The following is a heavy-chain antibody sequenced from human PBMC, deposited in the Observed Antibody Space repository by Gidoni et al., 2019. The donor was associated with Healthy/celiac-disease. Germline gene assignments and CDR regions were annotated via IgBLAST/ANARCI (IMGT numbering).Heavy chain of an antibody. CDR2: ISSSSSTI. V-gene: IGHV3-48*01. J-gene: IGHJ6*03. Sequence: EVQLVESGGGLVQPGGSLRLSCAASGFTFSSYSMKWVRQAPGKGLEWFSYISSSSSTIYYADSVKGRFTISRDNAKNSLYLQMNSLRAEDTAVYYCAREPHYYYYMDVWGKGTTVTVSS. CDR3: AREPHYYYYMDV. CDR1: GFTFSSYS.